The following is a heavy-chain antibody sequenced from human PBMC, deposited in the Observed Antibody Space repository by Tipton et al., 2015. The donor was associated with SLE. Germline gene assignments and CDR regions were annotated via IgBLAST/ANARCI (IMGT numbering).Heavy chain of an antibody. CDR1: GFMFRSYV. Sequence: GSLRLSCAASGFMFRSYVMSWVRQAPGKGLEWVSSISSGTSYIYYADSVRGRFTMSRDNAKNSLYLQMNSLRAEDTAVYYCARDQDYDSSGRYYYSDGMDVWGQGTTVTVSS. V-gene: IGHV3-21*01. CDR2: ISSGTSYI. D-gene: IGHD3-22*01. CDR3: ARDQDYDSSGRYYYSDGMDV. J-gene: IGHJ6*02.